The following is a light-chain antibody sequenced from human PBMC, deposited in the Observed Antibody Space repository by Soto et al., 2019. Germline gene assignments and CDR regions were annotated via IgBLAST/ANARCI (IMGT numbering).Light chain of an antibody. CDR1: QSLRHSNGYNY. CDR3: MQALQTPLT. J-gene: IGKJ4*01. CDR2: LGS. Sequence: NVMTQSPLSLPVTPGEPASISCMSSQSLRHSNGYNYLDWYLQKPGQSPQLLIYLGSNRASGVPDRFSGSGSGTDFTLKISRVEAEDVGVYYCMQALQTPLTFGGGTKVDIK. V-gene: IGKV2-28*01.